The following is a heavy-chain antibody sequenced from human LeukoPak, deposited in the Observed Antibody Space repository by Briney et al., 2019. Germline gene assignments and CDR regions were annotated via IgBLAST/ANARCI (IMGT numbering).Heavy chain of an antibody. Sequence: SQTLSLTCAISGDTVSSNSAAWNWIRQSPSRGLEWLGRTYYRSKWYNDYAVSVKSRITLNPDTSKNQFSLQLNSVTPEDTAVYYCARDRIAAAGTWNAFDIWGQGTMVTVSS. V-gene: IGHV6-1*01. D-gene: IGHD6-13*01. J-gene: IGHJ3*02. CDR3: ARDRIAAAGTWNAFDI. CDR2: TYYRSKWYN. CDR1: GDTVSSNSAA.